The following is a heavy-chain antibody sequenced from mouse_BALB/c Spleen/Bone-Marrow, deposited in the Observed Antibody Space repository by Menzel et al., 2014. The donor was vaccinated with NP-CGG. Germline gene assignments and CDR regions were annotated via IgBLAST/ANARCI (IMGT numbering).Heavy chain of an antibody. J-gene: IGHJ4*01. CDR1: GFNIKDTY. D-gene: IGHD4-1*01. CDR2: IDPANGNT. CDR3: ARWEYYAMDY. V-gene: IGHV14-3*02. Sequence: EVKLQESGAELVKPGASVKLSCTASGFNIKDTYMHWVKQRPEQGLEWIGRIDPANGNTKYDPKFQGKATITADASSNTAYLQLSGLTPEDTAVYYCARWEYYAMDYWGQGTSATVSS.